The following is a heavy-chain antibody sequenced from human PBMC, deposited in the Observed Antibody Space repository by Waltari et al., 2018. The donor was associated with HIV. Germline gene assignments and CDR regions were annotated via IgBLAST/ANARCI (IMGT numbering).Heavy chain of an antibody. V-gene: IGHV3-72*01. CDR2: TRNKANSYTT. CDR1: GFTFSDHY. D-gene: IGHD3-16*01. J-gene: IGHJ6*03. Sequence: EVQLVESGGGLVQPGGSLRLSCAASGFTFSDHYMDWVRQAPGKGLEWVGRTRNKANSYTTEYAASVKGRFTISRDDSKNSLYLQMNSLKTEDTAVYYCAREITPPYYYYYMDVWGKGTTVTVSS. CDR3: AREITPPYYYYYMDV.